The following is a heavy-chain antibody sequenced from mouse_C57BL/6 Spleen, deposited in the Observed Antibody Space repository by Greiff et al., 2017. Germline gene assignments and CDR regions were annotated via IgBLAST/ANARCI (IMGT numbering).Heavy chain of an antibody. Sequence: DVHLVESGGGLVKPGGSLKLSCAASGFTFSSYAMSWVRQTPEKRLEWVATISDGGSYTYYPDNVKGRFTISRDNAKNNLYLQMSHLKSEDTAMYYCARDKKEFAYWGQGTLVTVSA. CDR3: ARDKKEFAY. CDR1: GFTFSSYA. J-gene: IGHJ3*01. V-gene: IGHV5-4*01. CDR2: ISDGGSYT.